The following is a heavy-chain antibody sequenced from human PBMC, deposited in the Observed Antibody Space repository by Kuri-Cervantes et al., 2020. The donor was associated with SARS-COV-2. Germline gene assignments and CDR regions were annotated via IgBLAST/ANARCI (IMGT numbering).Heavy chain of an antibody. Sequence: SETLSLTCTVSGGSISSYYWSWIRQPPGKGLEWIWYIYYSGSTNYNPSLKSRVTISVDTSKNQFSLKLSSVTAADTAVYYCATCIAAAGSYYFDYWGQGTLVTVSS. D-gene: IGHD6-13*01. CDR2: IYYSGST. CDR3: ATCIAAAGSYYFDY. CDR1: GGSISSYY. V-gene: IGHV4-59*01. J-gene: IGHJ4*02.